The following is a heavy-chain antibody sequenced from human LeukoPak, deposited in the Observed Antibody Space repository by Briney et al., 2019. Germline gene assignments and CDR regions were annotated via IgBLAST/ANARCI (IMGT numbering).Heavy chain of an antibody. CDR3: ARDLEGSGSLTGDY. CDR2: INTNTGNP. V-gene: IGHV7-4-1*02. J-gene: IGHJ4*02. CDR1: GYTFTSYA. D-gene: IGHD3-10*01. Sequence: ASVKVSCKASGYTFTSYAMNWVRQAPGQGLEWMGWINTNTGNPTYAQGFTGRFVFSLDTSVSSAYLQISSLKAEDTAVYYCARDLEGSGSLTGDYWGQGTLVTVSS.